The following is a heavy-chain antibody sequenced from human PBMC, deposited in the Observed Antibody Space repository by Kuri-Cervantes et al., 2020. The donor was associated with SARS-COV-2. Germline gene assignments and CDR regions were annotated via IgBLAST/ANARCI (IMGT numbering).Heavy chain of an antibody. V-gene: IGHV3-53*01. CDR1: GFTVSSNY. D-gene: IGHD3-22*01. J-gene: IGHJ4*02. CDR2: IYSGGGT. CDR3: ARDRDYYDSGGY. Sequence: GESLKISCAASGFTVSSNYMSWVRQAPGKGLEWVSVIYSGGGTYYADSVKGRFTISRDNYKNTLYLQMNSLRAEDTAVYYCARDRDYYDSGGYWGQGTLVTVSS.